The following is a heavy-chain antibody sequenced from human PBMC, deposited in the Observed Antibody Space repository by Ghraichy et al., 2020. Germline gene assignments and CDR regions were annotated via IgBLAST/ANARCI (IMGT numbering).Heavy chain of an antibody. CDR3: ARGSVTVVVPAARTSWFDP. Sequence: SETLSLTCAVSGGSISSGGFSWNWIRQSPGKGLEWIGYIYYSGSTNLNPSLKSRLTISVDTSKNHFSLKLSSVTAADTAVYYCARGSVTVVVPAARTSWFDPWGQGTLVTVSS. J-gene: IGHJ5*02. V-gene: IGHV4-30-4*07. CDR1: GGSISSGGFS. D-gene: IGHD2-2*01. CDR2: IYYSGST.